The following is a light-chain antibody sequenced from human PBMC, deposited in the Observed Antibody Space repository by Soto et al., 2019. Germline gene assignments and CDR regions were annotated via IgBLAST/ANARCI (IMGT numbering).Light chain of an antibody. CDR3: QQYYGSPYT. V-gene: IGKV4-1*01. Sequence: DIVMTQSPDSLAVSLGGRATINCKSSQSVLSSSNNKNYLAWYQQKPVQPPNLLLYWASTRASGVPDRFSGSGSGTDFTLTIASLQAEDVALYYCQQYYGSPYTFGQGTKLEI. J-gene: IGKJ2*01. CDR1: QSVLSSSNNKNY. CDR2: WAS.